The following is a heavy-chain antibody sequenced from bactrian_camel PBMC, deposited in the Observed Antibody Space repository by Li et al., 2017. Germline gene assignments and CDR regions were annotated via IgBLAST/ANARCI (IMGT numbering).Heavy chain of an antibody. V-gene: IGHV3S60*01. CDR1: GVTWNIYS. Sequence: HVQLVESGGGSVQAGGSLRLSCVASGVTWNIYSMARFRQAPGKECEAVASKRQNGRTCYADSVKGRFTVSRDNANNTVNLMMNSLKPEDTAMYYCAANFGPYCSGPYLARRANFLGQGTQVTVS. J-gene: IGHJ4*01. D-gene: IGHD2*01. CDR2: KRQNGRT.